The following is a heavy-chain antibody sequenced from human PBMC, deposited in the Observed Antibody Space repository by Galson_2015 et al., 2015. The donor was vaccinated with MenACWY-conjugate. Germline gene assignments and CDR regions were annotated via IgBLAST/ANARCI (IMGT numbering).Heavy chain of an antibody. Sequence: SLRLSCAASGFTFSTYGMHWVRQAPGKGLEWVAFIRFSGNNQYYRDSVKGRFTISRDNSKNTLYLQMNSLRPEDTGVYYCAKAEGITLAGYFHYWGQGTLVIVSS. CDR2: IRFSGNNQ. CDR1: GFTFSTYG. CDR3: AKAEGITLAGYFHY. D-gene: IGHD6-19*01. V-gene: IGHV3-30*02. J-gene: IGHJ4*02.